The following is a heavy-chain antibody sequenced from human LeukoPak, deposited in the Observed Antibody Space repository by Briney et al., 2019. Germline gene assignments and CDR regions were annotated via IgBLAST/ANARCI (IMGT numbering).Heavy chain of an antibody. Sequence: SVKVSCKASGGTFSSCTISWVRQAPGQGLEWMGRIIPILGIANYAQKFQGRVTITADKSTSTAYMELSSLRSEDTAVYYCARDCSGGSCYYFDYWGQGTLVTVSS. CDR3: ARDCSGGSCYYFDY. D-gene: IGHD2-15*01. CDR2: IIPILGIA. J-gene: IGHJ4*02. V-gene: IGHV1-69*04. CDR1: GGTFSSCT.